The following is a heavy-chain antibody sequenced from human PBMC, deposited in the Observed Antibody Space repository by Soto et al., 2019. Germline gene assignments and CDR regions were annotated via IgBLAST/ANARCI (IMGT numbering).Heavy chain of an antibody. Sequence: GGSLRLSCAASGFTFSGSAMHWVRQASGKGLEWVGRIRSKANSYATAYAASVKGRFTISRDDSKNTAYLQMNSLKTEDTAVYYCTRQSCGYGRYYGMDVWGQGTTVTVSS. J-gene: IGHJ6*02. CDR2: IRSKANSYAT. CDR1: GFTFSGSA. D-gene: IGHD3-22*01. V-gene: IGHV3-73*01. CDR3: TRQSCGYGRYYGMDV.